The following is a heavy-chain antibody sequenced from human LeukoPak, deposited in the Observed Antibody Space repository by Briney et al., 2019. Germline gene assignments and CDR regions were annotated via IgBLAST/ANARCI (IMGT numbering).Heavy chain of an antibody. V-gene: IGHV4-34*01. J-gene: IGHJ4*02. CDR3: ARGPVCSSTSCLFDY. Sequence: SETLSLTCAVYGGSFSGYYWSWIRQPPGKGLEWIGEINHSGSTNYNPSLKSRVTISVDTSKSQFSLKLSSVTAADTAVYYCARGPVCSSTSCLFDYWGQGTLVTVSS. CDR1: GGSFSGYY. CDR2: INHSGST. D-gene: IGHD2-2*01.